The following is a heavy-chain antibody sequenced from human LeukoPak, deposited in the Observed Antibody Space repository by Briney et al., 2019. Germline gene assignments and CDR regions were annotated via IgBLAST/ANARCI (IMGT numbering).Heavy chain of an antibody. D-gene: IGHD6-19*01. Sequence: PGGSLRLSCAASGFTFNSYSMNWVRQAPGKGLEWVSSISSSSNYIYYADSVKGRFTISRDNAKNSLYLQMNSLRAEDTAVYYCARDRSSGWYIFGYWGQGTLVTVSS. CDR1: GFTFNSYS. CDR3: ARDRSSGWYIFGY. CDR2: ISSSSNYI. V-gene: IGHV3-21*01. J-gene: IGHJ4*02.